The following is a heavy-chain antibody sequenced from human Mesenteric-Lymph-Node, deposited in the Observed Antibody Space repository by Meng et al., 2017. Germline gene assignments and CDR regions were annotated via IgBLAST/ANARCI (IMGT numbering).Heavy chain of an antibody. CDR1: GGSFSDYY. CDR3: ARGGYCSSTSCPRPLY. D-gene: IGHD2-2*01. Sequence: QAQLQQWGTGLFEPSETLSLTCAVYGGSFSDYYWSWIRQPPGKGLEWIGEITNRGSTNYNPSLKSRVTISVDTSKNQLSLKLSSVTAADTAVYYCARGGYCSSTSCPRPLYWGQGTLVTVSS. V-gene: IGHV4-34*01. CDR2: ITNRGST. J-gene: IGHJ4*02.